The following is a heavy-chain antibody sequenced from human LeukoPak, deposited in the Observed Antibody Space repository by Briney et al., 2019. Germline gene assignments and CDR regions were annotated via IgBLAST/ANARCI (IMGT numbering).Heavy chain of an antibody. CDR3: AKDYGDCPRYFDL. CDR2: ISWNSGSI. D-gene: IGHD4-17*01. V-gene: IGHV3-9*01. Sequence: GRSLRLSCAASGFTFDDYAMHWVRQAPGKGLEWVSGISWNSGSIGYADSVKGRFTISRDNAKNSLYLQMNSLRAEDTALYYCAKDYGDCPRYFDLWGRGTLVTVSS. CDR1: GFTFDDYA. J-gene: IGHJ2*01.